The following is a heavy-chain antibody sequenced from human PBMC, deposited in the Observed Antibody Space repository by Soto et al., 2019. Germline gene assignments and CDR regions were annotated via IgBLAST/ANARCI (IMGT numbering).Heavy chain of an antibody. CDR3: VKDLISSSYEIFIQRDY. J-gene: IGHJ4*02. V-gene: IGHV3-64D*08. CDR2: ISSNGGST. Sequence: GGSLRLSCSASGFTFSSYAMHWVRQAPGKGLEYVSAISSNGGSTYYADSVKGRFTISRDNSKNTLYLQMSSLRAEDTAVYYCVKDLISSSYEIFIQRDYWGQGTLVTVSS. D-gene: IGHD6-13*01. CDR1: GFTFSSYA.